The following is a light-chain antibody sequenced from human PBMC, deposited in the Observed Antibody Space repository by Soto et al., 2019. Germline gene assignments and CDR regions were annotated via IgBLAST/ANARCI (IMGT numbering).Light chain of an antibody. CDR1: QSVLYSSNNYNY. J-gene: IGKJ4*01. CDR3: QKYYDTPLT. V-gene: IGKV4-1*01. CDR2: WES. Sequence: DIVITQSQDSLAMAQCETATINCKSIQSVLYSSNNYNYLAWYQQKTGQPPKLLITWESTREPGVSGRLSGSGFATDFTLTISRLRSEDVAVYYCQKYYDTPLTCGGGTKVDIK.